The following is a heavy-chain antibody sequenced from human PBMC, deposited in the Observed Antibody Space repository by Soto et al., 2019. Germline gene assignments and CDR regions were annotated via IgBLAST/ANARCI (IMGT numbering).Heavy chain of an antibody. CDR2: IIPIFGTA. V-gene: IGHV1-69*12. Sequence: QVQLVQSGAEVKKPGSSVKVSCKASGGTFSSYAISWVRQAPGQGLEWMGGIIPIFGTANYAQKFQGRVTITADESTSTAYMELSSLRSEDTAVYYCAREDLEWLGQWAERRGAFDIWGQGTMVTVSS. CDR3: AREDLEWLGQWAERRGAFDI. CDR1: GGTFSSYA. J-gene: IGHJ3*02. D-gene: IGHD3-3*01.